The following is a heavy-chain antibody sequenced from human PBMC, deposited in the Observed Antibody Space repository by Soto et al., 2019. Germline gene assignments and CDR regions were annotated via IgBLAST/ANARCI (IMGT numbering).Heavy chain of an antibody. D-gene: IGHD2-21*01. V-gene: IGHV4-34*01. CDR1: GGSLRGSY. Sequence: QVPLHQWGAGLLKPSGTLSLTCGVYGGSLRGSYWGGIRQPPGKGLEWLGKATHSESTTFNPSLKSRVSVSVDTSDNQFSLKLTSVTAADTAVYYCARGHIPVYGPVPDYFDSWGQGTLVTVSS. CDR2: ATHSEST. CDR3: ARGHIPVYGPVPDYFDS. J-gene: IGHJ4*02.